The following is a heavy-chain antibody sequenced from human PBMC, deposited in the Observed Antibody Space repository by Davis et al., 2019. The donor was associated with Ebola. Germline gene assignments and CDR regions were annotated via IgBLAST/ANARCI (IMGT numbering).Heavy chain of an antibody. CDR2: INPSGGST. J-gene: IGHJ4*02. D-gene: IGHD3-16*02. Sequence: ASVKVSCKASGYTFTNYHMHWVRQAPGQGLEWIGIINPSGGSTTYAQKLQGRVTMTRDTSTRTVYMELSSLRSEDTAVYYCARDLRIHLGEVSLGLDYWGQGTLVSVSA. V-gene: IGHV1-46*01. CDR1: GYTFTNYH. CDR3: ARDLRIHLGEVSLGLDY.